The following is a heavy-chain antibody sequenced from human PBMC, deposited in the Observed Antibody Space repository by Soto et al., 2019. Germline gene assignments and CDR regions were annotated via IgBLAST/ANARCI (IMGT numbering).Heavy chain of an antibody. CDR2: ISGSGGST. CDR1: GFTFSSYA. CDR3: AKGFLAYCGGDCYSRDFDY. D-gene: IGHD2-21*02. V-gene: IGHV3-23*01. Sequence: EVQLLESGGGLVQPGGSPRLSCAASGFTFSSYAMSWVRQAPGKGLEWVSAISGSGGSTYYADSVKGRFTISRDNSKNTLYLQMNSLRAEDTAVYYCAKGFLAYCGGDCYSRDFDYWGQGTLVTVSS. J-gene: IGHJ4*02.